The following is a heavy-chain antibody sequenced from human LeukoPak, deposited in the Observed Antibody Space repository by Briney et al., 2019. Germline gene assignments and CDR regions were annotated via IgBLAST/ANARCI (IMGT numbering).Heavy chain of an antibody. D-gene: IGHD6-19*01. CDR2: ISTYNGNT. J-gene: IGHJ4*02. V-gene: IGHV1-18*01. Sequence: GASVKVSCKASGYTFTSYGISWVRQAPGQGLEWMGWISTYNGNTNYAQKVQGRDTMTTDTSTSTAYMELRSLRSDDTAVYYCARDYSSGWPNFDYWGQGTLVTVSS. CDR1: GYTFTSYG. CDR3: ARDYSSGWPNFDY.